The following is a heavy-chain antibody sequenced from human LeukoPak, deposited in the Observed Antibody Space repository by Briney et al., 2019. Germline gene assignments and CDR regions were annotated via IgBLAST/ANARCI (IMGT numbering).Heavy chain of an antibody. Sequence: TSETLSLTCSVSGASIGSHYWSWIRQPPGKGLEWIGNIYYSGSTNYNPSLKSRVTISVDTSKNQFSLKLSSVTAADTAVYYCTRGSIAYYYMDVWGKGTTVTISS. CDR1: GASIGSHY. CDR2: IYYSGST. V-gene: IGHV4-59*11. CDR3: TRGSIAYYYMDV. D-gene: IGHD3-22*01. J-gene: IGHJ6*03.